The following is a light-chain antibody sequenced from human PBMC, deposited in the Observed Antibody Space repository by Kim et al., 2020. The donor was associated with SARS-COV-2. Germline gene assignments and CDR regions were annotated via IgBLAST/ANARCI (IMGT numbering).Light chain of an antibody. J-gene: IGLJ3*02. CDR2: GRN. Sequence: SSELTQDPVVSVALGQTVRITCQGDSLRSYYATWYQQKPRQAPVHVIYGRNNRPSGIPDRFSASASGNTASLTISGTQAEDEADFYCQSRDSGGRVMFGGGTQLTVL. CDR3: QSRDSGGRVM. CDR1: SLRSYY. V-gene: IGLV3-19*01.